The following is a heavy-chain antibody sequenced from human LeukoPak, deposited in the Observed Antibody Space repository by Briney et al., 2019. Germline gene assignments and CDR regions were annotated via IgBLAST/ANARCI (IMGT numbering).Heavy chain of an antibody. CDR1: GYTFTTYT. CDR3: ARDPPCSGGSCYPEYFQH. CDR2: INAGNGDT. Sequence: GASVKVSCKASGYTFTTYTMHWVRQAPGQRLEWMGCINAGNGDTKYSQKFQGRVTITRDTSASTAYMELSSLRSDDTAVYYCARDPPCSGGSCYPEYFQHWGQGTLVTVSS. J-gene: IGHJ1*01. D-gene: IGHD2-15*01. V-gene: IGHV1-3*01.